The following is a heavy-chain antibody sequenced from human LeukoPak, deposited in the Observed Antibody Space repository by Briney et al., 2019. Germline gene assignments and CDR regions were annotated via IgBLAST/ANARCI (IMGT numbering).Heavy chain of an antibody. J-gene: IGHJ4*02. CDR1: GFTFSSEA. Sequence: PGGSLRLSCAVSGFTFSSEAMGWVRQLRGGGLEGVSTISPAGGTTYYAESMKGRFTISRDNSKSTLYLQMNSLRVEDTAVYYCTKVRSGSSSWALRVFDYWGQGALVTVSS. V-gene: IGHV3-23*01. CDR2: ISPAGGTT. CDR3: TKVRSGSSSWALRVFDY. D-gene: IGHD6-13*01.